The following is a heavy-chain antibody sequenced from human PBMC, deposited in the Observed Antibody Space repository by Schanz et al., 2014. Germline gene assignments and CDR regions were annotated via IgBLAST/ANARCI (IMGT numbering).Heavy chain of an antibody. V-gene: IGHV1-46*03. D-gene: IGHD6-13*01. CDR2: INPSGGST. J-gene: IGHJ4*02. CDR1: AYTFTGYY. CDR3: ARDGVDAAAGGNY. Sequence: QVQLIQSGAEVKKPGASVKVSCKASAYTFTGYYLHWVRQAPGQGLEWMGMINPSGGSTTYAQKFQGRVTMTRDTSTSTVYMELSSLRSEDTAVYYCARDGVDAAAGGNYWGQGTLVTVSS.